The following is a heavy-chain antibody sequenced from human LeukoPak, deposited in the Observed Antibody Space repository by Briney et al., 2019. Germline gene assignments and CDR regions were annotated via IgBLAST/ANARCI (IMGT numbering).Heavy chain of an antibody. J-gene: IGHJ5*02. Sequence: ASVKVPCKASGYTFTSYGIGWVRQAPGQGLEWMGWISAYNGNTNYAQKLQGRVTMTTDTSTSTAYMELRSLRSDDTAVYYCARMSITIFGVVPNWFDPWGQGTLVTVSS. CDR2: ISAYNGNT. CDR1: GYTFTSYG. D-gene: IGHD3-3*01. V-gene: IGHV1-18*01. CDR3: ARMSITIFGVVPNWFDP.